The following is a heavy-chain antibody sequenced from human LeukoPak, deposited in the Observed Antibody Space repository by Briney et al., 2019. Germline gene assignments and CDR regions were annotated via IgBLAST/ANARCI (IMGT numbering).Heavy chain of an antibody. J-gene: IGHJ4*02. CDR2: ISSDGSSK. D-gene: IGHD2-2*01. Sequence: PGRSLRPSCAASGFTFNTYGMHWVRQAPGKGLEWVAGISSDGSSKDYADSVKGRFTISRDNSKNTMFLQMNSLRAEDTAVYYCAKAAYCTSTSCHFSGYAQRPLESWGQGILVTVSS. CDR1: GFTFNTYG. V-gene: IGHV3-30*18. CDR3: AKAAYCTSTSCHFSGYAQRPLES.